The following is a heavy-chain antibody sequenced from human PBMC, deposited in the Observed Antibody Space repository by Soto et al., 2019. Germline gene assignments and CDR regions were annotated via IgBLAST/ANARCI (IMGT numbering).Heavy chain of an antibody. D-gene: IGHD2-2*01. V-gene: IGHV1-18*01. CDR3: ARDIGYCSSTSCSSYRAPFDY. J-gene: IGHJ4*02. Sequence: ASVKVSCKASGYTFTSYGISWVRQAPGQGLEWMGWISAYNGNTNYVQKLQGRVTMTTDTSTSTAYMELRSLRSDDTAVYYCARDIGYCSSTSCSSYRAPFDYWGQGTLVTVSS. CDR1: GYTFTSYG. CDR2: ISAYNGNT.